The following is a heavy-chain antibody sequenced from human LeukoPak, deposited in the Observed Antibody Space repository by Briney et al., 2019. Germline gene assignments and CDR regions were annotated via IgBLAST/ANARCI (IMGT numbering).Heavy chain of an antibody. CDR1: GYSFTSYW. D-gene: IGHD5-12*01. Sequence: GESLKISCKGSGYSFTSYWIGWVRQVPGKGLEWMGIIYPGDSDTRHSPSFQGQVTISADKSISTAYLHWSSLKASDTAIYYCATRAGYSGYDFHYWGQGTLVTVSS. CDR3: ATRAGYSGYDFHY. CDR2: IYPGDSDT. J-gene: IGHJ4*02. V-gene: IGHV5-51*01.